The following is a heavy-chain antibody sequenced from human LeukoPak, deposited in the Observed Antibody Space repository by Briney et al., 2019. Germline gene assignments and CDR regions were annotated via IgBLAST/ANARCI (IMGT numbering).Heavy chain of an antibody. J-gene: IGHJ6*04. CDR1: GFTFSSYG. D-gene: IGHD3-3*01. CDR3: ASTARDNYDFWSGYYCDV. CDR2: IRYDGSNK. V-gene: IGHV3-30*02. Sequence: GGSLRLSCAASGFTFSSYGMHWVRQAPGKGLEWVAFIRYDGSNKYYADSVKGRFTISRDNSKNTLYLQMNSLRAEDTAVYYCASTARDNYDFWSGYYCDVWGKGTTVTVSS.